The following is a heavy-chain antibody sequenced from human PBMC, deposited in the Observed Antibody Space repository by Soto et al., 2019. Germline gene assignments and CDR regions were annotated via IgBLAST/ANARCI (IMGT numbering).Heavy chain of an antibody. CDR2: IYYSGST. V-gene: IGHV4-30-4*01. J-gene: IGHJ4*02. CDR3: ARGGHDSSGYYYFSDY. D-gene: IGHD3-22*01. Sequence: SETLSLTCTVSGGSISSGDYYWSWIRQPPGKGLEWIGYIYYSGSTYYNPSLKSRVTISVDTSKNQFSLKLSSVTAADTAVYYCARGGHDSSGYYYFSDYWGQGTLVTVSS. CDR1: GGSISSGDYY.